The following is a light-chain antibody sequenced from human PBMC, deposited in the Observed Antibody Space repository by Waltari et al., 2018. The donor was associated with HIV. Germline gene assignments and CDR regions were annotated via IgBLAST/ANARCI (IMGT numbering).Light chain of an antibody. CDR3: CSYAGSSTSVV. CDR1: SSYVGLYNL. V-gene: IGLV2-23*02. Sequence: QPALTQSASVSRSPGQSITIPCTGTSSYVGLYNLVSWYQHHPGKAPKLMIYEVNNRPSGVSNRFSGSKSGNTASLTISGLQAEDEADYYCCSYAGSSTSVVFGGGTKLTVL. J-gene: IGLJ2*01. CDR2: EVN.